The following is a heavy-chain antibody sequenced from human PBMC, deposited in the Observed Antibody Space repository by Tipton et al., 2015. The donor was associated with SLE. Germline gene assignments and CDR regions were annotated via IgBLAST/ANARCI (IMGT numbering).Heavy chain of an antibody. CDR1: GDSISSGAFY. Sequence: TLSLTCTVSGDSISSGAFYWSWIRQHPGKGLEWIGYISYSGSTYYNPSLKSRLTISADTSKNQCSLKLTSVTAADTAVYYCARDLKFLDFWGQGTLVTVSS. J-gene: IGHJ4*02. CDR3: ARDLKFLDF. CDR2: ISYSGST. V-gene: IGHV4-31*03.